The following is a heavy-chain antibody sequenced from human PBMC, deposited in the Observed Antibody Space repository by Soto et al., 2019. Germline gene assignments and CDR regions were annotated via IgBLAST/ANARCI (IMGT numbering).Heavy chain of an antibody. CDR2: ISAYNGNT. J-gene: IGHJ4*02. V-gene: IGHV1-18*01. CDR1: GYTFTSYG. D-gene: IGHD5-12*01. Sequence: ASVKVSCKASGYTFTSYGISWVRQAPGQGLEWMGWISAYNGNTNYAQKLQGRVTMTTDTSTSTAYMELRSLRSDDTAVYYCARDIEEDSGYDTKIDYWGQGTLATVSS. CDR3: ARDIEEDSGYDTKIDY.